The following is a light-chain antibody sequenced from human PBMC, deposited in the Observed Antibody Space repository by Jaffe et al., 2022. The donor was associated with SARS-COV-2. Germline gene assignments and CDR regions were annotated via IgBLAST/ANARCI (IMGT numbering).Light chain of an antibody. CDR2: LAS. V-gene: IGKV1D-12*01. CDR3: QQANSFPIT. CDR1: QGISSY. J-gene: IGKJ5*01. Sequence: DIQMTQSPSSVSASVGDRVTITCRASQGISSYLAWYQQKPGKAPKLLIFLASTLQSGVPSRFSGSGSGTDFTLTISSLQPEDFATYYCQQANSFPITFGQGTRLEIK.